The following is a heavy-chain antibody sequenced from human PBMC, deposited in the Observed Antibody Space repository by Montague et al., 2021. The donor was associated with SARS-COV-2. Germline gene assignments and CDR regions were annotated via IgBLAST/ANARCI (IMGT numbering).Heavy chain of an antibody. CDR3: AKVAGSHDTFDI. Sequence: SETLSLTCTVSGYSISTGYYWGWIRQPPGKGLEWIGTIYHSGSTYFNPSLKSRVTISVDTSKNQFSLNLRSVTAADTAVYYCAKVAGSHDTFDIWGRGTMVTDSS. D-gene: IGHD6-19*01. V-gene: IGHV4-38-2*02. CDR2: IYHSGST. J-gene: IGHJ3*02. CDR1: GYSISTGYY.